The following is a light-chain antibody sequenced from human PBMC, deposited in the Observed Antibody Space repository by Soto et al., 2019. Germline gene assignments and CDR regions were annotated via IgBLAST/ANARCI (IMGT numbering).Light chain of an antibody. J-gene: IGKJ1*01. CDR3: QQYCSSPPWT. Sequence: EIVLTQSTGTLSLSPGERATLSCRASQSVSSSYLAWYQQKPGQAPRLLIYGASSRANGIPDRFSGSGSGTDFTLSISRLESEDFAVYYCQQYCSSPPWTFGQGTKVEIK. CDR1: QSVSSSY. V-gene: IGKV3-20*01. CDR2: GAS.